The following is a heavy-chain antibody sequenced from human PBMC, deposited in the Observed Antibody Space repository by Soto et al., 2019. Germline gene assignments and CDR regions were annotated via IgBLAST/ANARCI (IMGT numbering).Heavy chain of an antibody. V-gene: IGHV6-1*01. D-gene: IGHD2-15*01. CDR3: AREALGNCSGGSCYSGWFDP. CDR2: TYYRSKWYN. CDR1: GDSVSSNSAA. Sequence: QSQTLSLTCAISGDSVSSNSAAWNWIRQSPSRGLEWLGRTYYRSKWYNDYAVSVKSRITINPDTSKNQFSLQLNSVTPEDTAVYYCAREALGNCSGGSCYSGWFDPWGQGTLVTVSS. J-gene: IGHJ5*02.